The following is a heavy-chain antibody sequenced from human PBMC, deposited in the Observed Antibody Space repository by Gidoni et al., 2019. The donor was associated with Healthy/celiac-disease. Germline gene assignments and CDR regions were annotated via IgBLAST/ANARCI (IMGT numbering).Heavy chain of an antibody. V-gene: IGHV4-31*03. D-gene: IGHD2-15*01. CDR1: GGSISSGGYY. Sequence: QVQLQESGPGLVKPSQTLSLTCTVSGGSISSGGYYWSWICQHPGKGLEWIGYIYYSGSTYYNPSLKSRVTISVDTSKNQFSLKLSSVTAADTAVYYCARAHQGDIVVVVAVYFDYWGQGTLVTVSS. CDR3: ARAHQGDIVVVVAVYFDY. CDR2: IYYSGST. J-gene: IGHJ4*02.